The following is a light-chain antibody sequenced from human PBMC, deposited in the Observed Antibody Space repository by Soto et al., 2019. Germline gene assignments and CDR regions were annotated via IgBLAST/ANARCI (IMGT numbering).Light chain of an antibody. CDR3: SSYTSSSTRV. CDR2: DVN. J-gene: IGLJ3*02. Sequence: QSVLTQPASVSGSPGQSITISCTGSSSDVGGYNYVSWYQQHPGKAPNLIIFDVNNRPSGVSHRFSGSKSGNTASLTISGLQAEDEADYYCSSYTSSSTRVFGGGTKVTVL. CDR1: SSDVGGYNY. V-gene: IGLV2-14*03.